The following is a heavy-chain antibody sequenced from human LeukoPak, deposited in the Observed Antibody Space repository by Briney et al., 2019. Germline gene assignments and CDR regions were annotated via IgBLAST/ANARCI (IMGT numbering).Heavy chain of an antibody. CDR2: ISSSSSYI. J-gene: IGHJ4*02. V-gene: IGHV3-21*01. CDR1: GFTFSSYS. D-gene: IGHD3-22*01. CDR3: ARDSSGSTGFW. Sequence: GGSLRLPCAASGFTFSSYSMNWVRQAPGKGLEWVSSISSSSSYIYYADSVKGRFTISRDNAKNSLYLQMNSLRAEDTAVYYCARDSSGSTGFWWGQGTLVTVSS.